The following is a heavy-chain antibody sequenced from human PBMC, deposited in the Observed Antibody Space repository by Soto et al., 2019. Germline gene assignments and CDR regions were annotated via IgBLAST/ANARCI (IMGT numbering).Heavy chain of an antibody. CDR3: ARDVQY. Sequence: EVQLVESGGGLVQPGGSLRLSCEASGFTFSTFWMHWVRQAPGKGLVWVSRINSDGSSTYYADSVRGRVTTSSDNAKNTLYLQLNSLRPEYTAVYYCARDVQYWGQGTLVTVSS. CDR1: GFTFSTFW. V-gene: IGHV3-74*01. CDR2: INSDGSST. J-gene: IGHJ4*02.